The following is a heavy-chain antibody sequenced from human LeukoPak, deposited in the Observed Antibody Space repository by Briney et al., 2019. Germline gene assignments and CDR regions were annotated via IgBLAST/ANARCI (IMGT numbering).Heavy chain of an antibody. CDR1: GYSISSGYY. CDR2: IYHSGST. Sequence: SETLSLTCAVSGYSISSGYYWGWIRQPPGKGLEWIGSIYHSGSTYYNPSLKSRVTISVDTSKNQFSLKLSSVTAADTAVYYCARYGYDSSGYGAWGQGTLVTVSS. CDR3: ARYGYDSSGYGA. V-gene: IGHV4-38-2*01. D-gene: IGHD3-22*01. J-gene: IGHJ4*02.